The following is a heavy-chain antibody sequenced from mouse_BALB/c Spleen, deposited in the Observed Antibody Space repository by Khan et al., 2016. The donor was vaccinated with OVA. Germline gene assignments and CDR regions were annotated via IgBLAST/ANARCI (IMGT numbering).Heavy chain of an antibody. CDR1: GFSLTSYG. D-gene: IGHD2-10*01. CDR2: IWSDGST. V-gene: IGHV2-6-1*01. Sequence: VELVESGPGLVAPSQSLSITCTISGFSLTSYGVYWVRQPPGKGLEWLVVIWSDGSTTYNSALKSRLTISKDNSKNQVFLKMNSLQTDDTAVYFCARQPYYHYNIMDYWGQGTSVTVSS. J-gene: IGHJ4*01. CDR3: ARQPYYHYNIMDY.